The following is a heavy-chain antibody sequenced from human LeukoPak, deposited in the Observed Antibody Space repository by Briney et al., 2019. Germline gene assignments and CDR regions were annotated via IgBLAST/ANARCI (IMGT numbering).Heavy chain of an antibody. V-gene: IGHV3-74*01. D-gene: IGHD5-18*01. J-gene: IGHJ4*02. CDR3: ARDGYSFGHDFDY. CDR2: IKGDGSST. Sequence: GGSLRLSCAASGFTFSSYWMHWVRHTPGKGLVWVSRIKGDGSSTSYADSVKGRFTISRDNAKNTLCLQMNSLRAEDTAVYYCARDGYSFGHDFDYWGQGTLVTVSS. CDR1: GFTFSSYW.